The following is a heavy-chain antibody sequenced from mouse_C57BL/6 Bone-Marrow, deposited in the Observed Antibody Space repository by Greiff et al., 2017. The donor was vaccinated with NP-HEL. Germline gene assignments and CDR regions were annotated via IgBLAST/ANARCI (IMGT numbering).Heavy chain of an antibody. Sequence: QVQLQQSGAELVKPGASVKLSCKASGYTFTSYWMHWVKQRPGQGLEWIGMIHPNSGSTNYNEKFKSKATLTVDKSSSTAYMQLSSLTSEDSAVYYCARRYYGDWYFDVWGTGTTVTVSS. V-gene: IGHV1-64*01. CDR1: GYTFTSYW. J-gene: IGHJ1*03. CDR3: ARRYYGDWYFDV. D-gene: IGHD1-1*02. CDR2: IHPNSGST.